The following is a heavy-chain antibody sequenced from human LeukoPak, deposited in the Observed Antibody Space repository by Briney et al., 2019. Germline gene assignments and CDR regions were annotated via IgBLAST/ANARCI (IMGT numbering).Heavy chain of an antibody. D-gene: IGHD1-26*01. Sequence: WSSVKVSCKASGGTFSSYAISWVRQAPGQGLEWMGRIIPIFGTANYAQKFQGRVTITTDESTSTAYMELSSLRSEDTAVYYCAREGGVGPTAPPDYYSYQMDVWGKGTTVTVSS. J-gene: IGHJ6*03. CDR1: GGTFSSYA. V-gene: IGHV1-69*05. CDR2: IIPIFGTA. CDR3: AREGGVGPTAPPDYYSYQMDV.